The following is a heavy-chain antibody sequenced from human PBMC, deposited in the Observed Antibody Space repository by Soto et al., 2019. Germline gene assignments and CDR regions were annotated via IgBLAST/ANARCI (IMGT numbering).Heavy chain of an antibody. CDR2: IYYTGST. J-gene: IGHJ4*02. CDR1: GGSISSGDYY. CDR3: ARDPWARGIAY. D-gene: IGHD3-16*01. Sequence: KPSETLSLTCTVSGGSISSGDYYWTWIRQPPGKGLEWIGHIYYTGSTNYNPSLKSRVTISVDTSKNQFSLKLNSVTAADTAVYYCARDPWARGIAYWGQGTLVTVSS. V-gene: IGHV4-30-4*01.